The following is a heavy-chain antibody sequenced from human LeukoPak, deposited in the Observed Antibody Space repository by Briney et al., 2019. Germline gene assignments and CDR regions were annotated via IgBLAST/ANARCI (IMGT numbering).Heavy chain of an antibody. J-gene: IGHJ6*02. CDR3: ARAEDVNMVRGWGMDV. Sequence: GGSLRLSCAASGFTFSSYSMNWVRQAPGKGLEWVSSISSSSSYIYYADSVKGRFTISRDNAKNSLYLQMNSLRAEDTAVYYCARAEDVNMVRGWGMDVWGQGTTVTVSS. CDR2: ISSSSSYI. V-gene: IGHV3-21*01. D-gene: IGHD3-10*01. CDR1: GFTFSSYS.